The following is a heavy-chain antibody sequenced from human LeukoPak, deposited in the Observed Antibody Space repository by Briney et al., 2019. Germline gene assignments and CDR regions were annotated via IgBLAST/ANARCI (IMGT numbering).Heavy chain of an antibody. D-gene: IGHD5-18*01. CDR2: INHSGST. CDR3: ARGGYSYGYGY. CDR1: GGSFSGYY. V-gene: IGHV4-34*01. J-gene: IGHJ4*02. Sequence: SETLSLTCAVYGGSFSGYYWTWIRQPPGKGLEWIGEINHSGSTNYNPSLKSRVTISVDTSKNQFSLKLSSVTAADTAVYYCARGGYSYGYGYWGQGTLVTVSS.